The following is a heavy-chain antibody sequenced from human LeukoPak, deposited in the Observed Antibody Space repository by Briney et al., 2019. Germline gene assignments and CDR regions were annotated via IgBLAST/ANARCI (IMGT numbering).Heavy chain of an antibody. Sequence: GGSLRLSGAVSGFTLSSYSMNWVRQAPGKGLEWVSSISSSSSHIDYADSVKGRFTISRDNAKNSLYLQMNSLRAEDTAVYYCANTILTGALWGQGTLVTVSS. J-gene: IGHJ4*02. CDR1: GFTLSSYS. CDR3: ANTILTGAL. D-gene: IGHD2-2*02. CDR2: ISSSSSHI. V-gene: IGHV3-21*01.